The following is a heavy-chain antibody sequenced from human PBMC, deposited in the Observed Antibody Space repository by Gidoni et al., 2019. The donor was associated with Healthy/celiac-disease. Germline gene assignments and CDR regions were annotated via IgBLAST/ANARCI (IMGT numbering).Heavy chain of an antibody. V-gene: IGHV4-59*01. CDR1: GGSLSSYY. CDR3: ARAIMNYYDSSGYYDY. D-gene: IGHD3-22*01. J-gene: IGHJ4*02. CDR2: IYYSGST. Sequence: QVQLQESGPGLVTPSETLSLTCTVSGGSLSSYYWSWIRQPPGKGLAWIGYIYYSGSTNYNPSLKSRVTISVDTSKNQCSLKLSSVTAADTAVYYCARAIMNYYDSSGYYDYWGQGTLVTVSS.